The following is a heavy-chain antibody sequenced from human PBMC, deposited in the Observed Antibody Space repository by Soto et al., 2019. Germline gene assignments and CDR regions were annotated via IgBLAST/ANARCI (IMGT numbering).Heavy chain of an antibody. V-gene: IGHV3-7*01. D-gene: IGHD2-8*01. Sequence: EVQLVESGGGLVQPGGSLRLSCVASGFTFSGYWMSCVRQAPGKGLEWVANIKHDGSEKDYVDSVKGRFSISRDNAENSLFLQMTSLRADDTAVYYCAREGTYGLTVDYWGQGSLVTVSA. CDR2: IKHDGSEK. J-gene: IGHJ4*02. CDR1: GFTFSGYW. CDR3: AREGTYGLTVDY.